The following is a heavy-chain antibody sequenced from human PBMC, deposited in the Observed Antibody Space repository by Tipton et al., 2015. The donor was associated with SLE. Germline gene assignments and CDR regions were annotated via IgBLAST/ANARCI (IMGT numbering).Heavy chain of an antibody. D-gene: IGHD3-10*01. Sequence: TLSLTCTVSGDSINSHYWSWIRQPAGKGLEWIGRVYISGDTNYNPSLKSRVTISVDTSKNQLSLKLTSVTAADTAVYYCARGAKERITLVRVRPYYFDYWGQGSLVTVSS. CDR1: GDSINSHY. V-gene: IGHV4-4*07. J-gene: IGHJ4*01. CDR2: VYISGDT. CDR3: ARGAKERITLVRVRPYYFDY.